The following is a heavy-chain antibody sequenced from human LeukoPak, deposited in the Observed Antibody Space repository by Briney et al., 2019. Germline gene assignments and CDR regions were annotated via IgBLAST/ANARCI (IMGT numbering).Heavy chain of an antibody. CDR1: GGSISSYY. V-gene: IGHV4-4*07. CDR2: IYTSGST. J-gene: IGHJ4*02. Sequence: PSETLSLTCTVSGGSISSYYWSWIRQPAGEGLEWIGRIYTSGSTNYNPSLKSRVTISIDKSKNQFSLKLSSVTAADTAVYYCARHFYESESYFPYYFDYWGQGTLVTVSS. CDR3: ARHFYESESYFPYYFDY. D-gene: IGHD3-10*01.